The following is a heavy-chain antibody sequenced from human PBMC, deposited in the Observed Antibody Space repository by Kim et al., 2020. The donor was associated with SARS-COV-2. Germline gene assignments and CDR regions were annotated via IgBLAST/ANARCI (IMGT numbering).Heavy chain of an antibody. CDR3: ARERRNYYDSSGYLDY. Sequence: GGSLRLSCAASGFTFSSYSMNWVRQAPGKGLEWVAYISSSSSNIYYADSVKGRFTISRDNAKNSLYLQMNSLRDEDTAVYYCARERRNYYDSSGYLDYWGQGTLVTVSS. V-gene: IGHV3-48*02. J-gene: IGHJ4*02. D-gene: IGHD3-22*01. CDR2: ISSSSSNI. CDR1: GFTFSSYS.